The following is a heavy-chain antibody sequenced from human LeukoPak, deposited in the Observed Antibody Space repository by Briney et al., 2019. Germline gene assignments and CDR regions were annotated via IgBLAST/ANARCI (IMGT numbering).Heavy chain of an antibody. J-gene: IGHJ4*02. Sequence: GRSLRLSCAASGFTFSSYGMHWVRQAPGKGLEWVAVISYDGSNKYYTGSVKGRFTISRDNSKNTLYLQMDSLRAEDTAVYYCAKPQQLGVYIFDYWGQGTLVTVSS. CDR3: AKPQQLGVYIFDY. CDR1: GFTFSSYG. D-gene: IGHD6-13*01. V-gene: IGHV3-30*18. CDR2: ISYDGSNK.